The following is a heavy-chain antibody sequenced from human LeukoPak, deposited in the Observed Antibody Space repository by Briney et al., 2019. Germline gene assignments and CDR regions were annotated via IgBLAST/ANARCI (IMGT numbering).Heavy chain of an antibody. CDR1: GGSISSGASD. Sequence: PSETLSLTCTVSGGSISSGASDWGWIRQHPKRGLEWVGYIYHSGDTYYNPSLKSRVSISGDTSKNQFSLNLTSVTAADTAVYYCARGFYRGASERSFDYWGQGTLVTVSS. J-gene: IGHJ4*02. CDR3: ARGFYRGASERSFDY. D-gene: IGHD4-11*01. V-gene: IGHV4-31*03. CDR2: IYHSGDT.